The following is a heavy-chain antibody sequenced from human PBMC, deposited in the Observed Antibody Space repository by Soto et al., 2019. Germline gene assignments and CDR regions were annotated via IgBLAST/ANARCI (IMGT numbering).Heavy chain of an antibody. Sequence: GGSLRLSCAASGFTFSSYGLHWGRQAPGKGLEWVAVISYDGSNKYYADSVKGRFTISRDNSKNTLYLQMNSLRAEDTAVYYCAKTMVRGVIRYYYYYYGMDVWGQGTTVTVSS. CDR2: ISYDGSNK. V-gene: IGHV3-30*18. CDR3: AKTMVRGVIRYYYYYYGMDV. D-gene: IGHD3-10*01. CDR1: GFTFSSYG. J-gene: IGHJ6*02.